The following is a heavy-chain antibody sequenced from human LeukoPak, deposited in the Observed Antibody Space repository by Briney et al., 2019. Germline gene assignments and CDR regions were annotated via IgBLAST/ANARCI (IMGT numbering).Heavy chain of an antibody. J-gene: IGHJ4*02. Sequence: GGSLRLSCVVSGFTFSTSAMTWVRQAPGKGLEWVSGISISGGTTYYADSVEGRFIISRDNSKNTLYLQMNSLRAEDTAVYYCAKEEIPNDYWGQGTLVTVSS. V-gene: IGHV3-23*01. CDR3: AKEEIPNDY. CDR1: GFTFSTSA. CDR2: ISISGGTT. D-gene: IGHD2-2*02.